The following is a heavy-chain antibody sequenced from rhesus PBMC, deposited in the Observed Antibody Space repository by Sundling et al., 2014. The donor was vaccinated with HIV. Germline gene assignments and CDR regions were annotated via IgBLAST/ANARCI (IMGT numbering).Heavy chain of an antibody. CDR1: GASISSNY. D-gene: IGHD1-26*01. CDR2: IYGGGGSP. CDR3: ARMNVWNYRLDS. V-gene: IGHV4S2*01. Sequence: QVQLQESGPGLVKPSETLPLTCAVSGASISSNYWSWIRQAPGKGLEWIARIYGGGGSPDYSSSLKSRVTISIDTSKNQFSLRLSSVTAADTAVYFCARMNVWNYRLDSWGQGVLVTVSS. J-gene: IGHJ4*01.